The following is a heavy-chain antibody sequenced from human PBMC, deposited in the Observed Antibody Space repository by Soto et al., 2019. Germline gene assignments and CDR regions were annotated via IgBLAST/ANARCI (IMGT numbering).Heavy chain of an antibody. CDR2: IKSKSDGGTT. CDR1: GFTFSNAW. V-gene: IGHV3-15*07. J-gene: IGHJ6*02. CDR3: THAPGRRGYYGLDV. D-gene: IGHD3-10*01. Sequence: EVQLVESGGGLVKPGESLRLSCAASGFTFSNAWMHWVLQAPGKGLEWVGRIKSKSDGGTTDNAAPVKGRFTISRDDSKNTLYLQMNSLQTEDTAVYYCTHAPGRRGYYGLDVWGQGTTVTVSS.